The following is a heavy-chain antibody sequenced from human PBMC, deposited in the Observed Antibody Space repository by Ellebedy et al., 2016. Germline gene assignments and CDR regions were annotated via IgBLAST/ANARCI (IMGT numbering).Heavy chain of an antibody. V-gene: IGHV3-11*03. D-gene: IGHD2-2*01. J-gene: IGHJ6*03. CDR2: ISGNSADT. CDR3: VPAAKGAYYTFMDV. Sequence: GGSLRLXXTASGFTFSDFYMSWFRQAPGKGLKCLSYISGNSADTKYADSVKGRFTISRDNAKNSLFLQMDSVRAEDTAVYYCVPAAKGAYYTFMDVWGKGTTVNVSS. CDR1: GFTFSDFY.